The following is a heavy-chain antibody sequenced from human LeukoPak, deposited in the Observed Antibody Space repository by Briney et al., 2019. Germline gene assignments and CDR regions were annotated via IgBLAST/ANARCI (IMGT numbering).Heavy chain of an antibody. CDR2: IRNDGSKK. CDR3: ARDHDSSGYYYFDY. CDR1: GFNFSTYG. J-gene: IGHJ4*02. Sequence: GGSLRLSCAASGFNFSTYGLHWVRQAPGKGLEWVAFIRNDGSKKYYADSVRGRFTISRDNSKNTLYLQMNSLRAEDTAVYYCARDHDSSGYYYFDYWGQGTLVTVSS. D-gene: IGHD3-22*01. V-gene: IGHV3-30*02.